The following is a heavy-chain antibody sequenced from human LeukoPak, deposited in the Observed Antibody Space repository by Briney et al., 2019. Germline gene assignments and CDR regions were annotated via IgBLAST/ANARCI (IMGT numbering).Heavy chain of an antibody. CDR3: ARERGSLDY. D-gene: IGHD1-26*01. J-gene: IGHJ4*02. CDR1: GGSISSYY. CDR2: IYYSGST. Sequence: ASETLSLTCTVSGGSISSYYWSCIRQPPGKGLEWIGYIYYSGSTNYNPSLKSRVTISVDTSKNQFSLKLSSVTAADTAVYYCARERGSLDYWGQGTLVTVSS. V-gene: IGHV4-59*01.